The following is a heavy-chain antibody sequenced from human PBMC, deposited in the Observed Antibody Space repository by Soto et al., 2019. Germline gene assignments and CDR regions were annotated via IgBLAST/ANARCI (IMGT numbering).Heavy chain of an antibody. V-gene: IGHV3-15*01. CDR1: GFTFSNAW. D-gene: IGHD1-20*01. CDR2: IKSKSDGGTT. J-gene: IGHJ4*02. CDR3: PTYNWNDRDFDY. Sequence: GGSLRLSCAASGFTFSNAWMSWVRQAPGKGLEWVGRIKSKSDGGTTDYAAPVKGRFTISRDDSKNTLYLQMNSLKTEDTAVYYCPTYNWNDRDFDYWGQGTLVTVSS.